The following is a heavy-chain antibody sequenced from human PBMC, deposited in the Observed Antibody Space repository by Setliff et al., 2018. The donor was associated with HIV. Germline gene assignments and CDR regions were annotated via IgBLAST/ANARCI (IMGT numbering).Heavy chain of an antibody. Sequence: ASVKVSCKASGYSFTGYYMHWVRQAPGQGLEWMGWINPDSGDTNYARKFQGRVTLTRDTSISTAYMELSSLRSDDAAVFYCARASIDFWSGFYHWGQGTLVTVSS. CDR2: INPDSGDT. CDR1: GYSFTGYY. D-gene: IGHD3-3*01. CDR3: ARASIDFWSGFYH. V-gene: IGHV1-2*02. J-gene: IGHJ4*02.